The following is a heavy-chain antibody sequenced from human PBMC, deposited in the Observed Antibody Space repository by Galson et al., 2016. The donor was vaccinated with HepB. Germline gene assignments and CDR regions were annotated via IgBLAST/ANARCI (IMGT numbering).Heavy chain of an antibody. J-gene: IGHJ6*02. CDR1: GGTFSSYG. CDR2: IIPILGIT. D-gene: IGHD6-6*01. V-gene: IGHV1-69*10. CDR3: AGGGAARRYYYYYGMDV. Sequence: SCKASGGTFSSYGISWVRQAPGQGLEWMGGIIPILGITNYAQKFQGGVTITADKSTSTAYMELSSLRSEDTAVYYCAGGGAARRYYYYYGMDVWGQGTLVTVSS.